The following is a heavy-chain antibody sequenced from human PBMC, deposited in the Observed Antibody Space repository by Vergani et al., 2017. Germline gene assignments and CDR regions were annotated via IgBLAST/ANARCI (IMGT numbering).Heavy chain of an antibody. CDR2: ISSSSSYI. CDR1: GFTFSSYS. D-gene: IGHD3-3*01. CDR3: ARDVDFWSGYGYFDY. J-gene: IGHJ4*02. V-gene: IGHV3-21*01. Sequence: EVQLVESGGGLVKPGGSLRLSCAASGFTFSSYSMNWVRQAPGKGLEWVSSISSSSSYIYYADSVKGRFTISRDNAKNSLYLQMNSLRAEDTAVYYCARDVDFWSGYGYFDYWGQGTLVTVSS.